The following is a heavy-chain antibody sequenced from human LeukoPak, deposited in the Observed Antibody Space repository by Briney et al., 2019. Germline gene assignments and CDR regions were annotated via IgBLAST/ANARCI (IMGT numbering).Heavy chain of an antibody. CDR1: GGSFSSGSYY. CDR3: ARVRCSGGSCYSWYYGMDV. Sequence: PSETLSLTCTVSGGSFSSGSYYWSWIRQPPGTGLEWIGYIYYSGSTNYNPSLKSRVTISVDTSKNQFSLKLSSVTAADTAVYYCARVRCSGGSCYSWYYGMDVWGQGTTVTVSS. V-gene: IGHV4-61*01. D-gene: IGHD2-15*01. J-gene: IGHJ6*02. CDR2: IYYSGST.